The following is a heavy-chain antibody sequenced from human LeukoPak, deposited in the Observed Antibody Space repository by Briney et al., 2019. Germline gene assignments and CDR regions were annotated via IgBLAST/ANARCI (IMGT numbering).Heavy chain of an antibody. CDR1: GYTFTGYS. CDR3: ARDAATINFDS. Sequence: ASVKVSCKSSGYTFTGYSINWLRQAPGQGLEWMGWISTNTGNPTYDQGFTGRFVFSLDTSVSTAYLQISSLKAEDTAVYYCARDAATINFDSWGQGTLVTVSS. D-gene: IGHD5-24*01. V-gene: IGHV7-4-1*02. CDR2: ISTNTGNP. J-gene: IGHJ4*02.